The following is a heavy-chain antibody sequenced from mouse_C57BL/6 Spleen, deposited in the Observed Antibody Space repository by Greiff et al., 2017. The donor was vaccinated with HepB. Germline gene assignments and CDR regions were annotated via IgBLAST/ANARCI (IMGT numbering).Heavy chain of an antibody. J-gene: IGHJ4*01. V-gene: IGHV1-81*01. Sequence: QVHVKQSGAELARPGASVKLSCKASGYTFTSYGMSWVKQRTGQGLEWIGEIYPRSGNTYYNEKFKGKATLTADKSSSTAYMELRSLTSEDSAVYFGANYYGSRNYAMGYWGQGTSVTVAS. D-gene: IGHD1-1*01. CDR2: IYPRSGNT. CDR1: GYTFTSYG. CDR3: ANYYGSRNYAMGY.